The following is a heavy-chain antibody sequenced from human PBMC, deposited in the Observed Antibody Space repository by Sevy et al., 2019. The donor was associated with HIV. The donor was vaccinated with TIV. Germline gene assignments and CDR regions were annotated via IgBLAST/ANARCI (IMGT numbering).Heavy chain of an antibody. J-gene: IGHJ5*02. V-gene: IGHV3-11*01. CDR2: ISGTGNTK. CDR3: ARDPTYYDFWAGYYTGWFDP. CDR1: GFRFSSYY. D-gene: IGHD3-3*01. Sequence: GGSLRLSCVGSGFRFSSYYMNWIRQAPGKGLEWVSYISGTGNTKYYTDSVKGRFTISRDNAKNSLYLEMNNLRVDDTAVYYCARDPTYYDFWAGYYTGWFDPWGQGTLVTVSS.